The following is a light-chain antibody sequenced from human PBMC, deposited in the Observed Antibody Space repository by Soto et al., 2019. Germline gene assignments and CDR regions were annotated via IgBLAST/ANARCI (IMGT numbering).Light chain of an antibody. CDR3: QQYYSSPYT. CDR1: QSVLYSSNNKNY. Sequence: DIVMTQSPDSLAVSLGERATINCKSSQSVLYSSNNKNYLAWYQQKPGQPPKLLIYWASTRESGVPELFSGSGSGTDFTLTVSSLQAEDVAFYYCQQYYSSPYTFGQGTKLEIK. CDR2: WAS. V-gene: IGKV4-1*01. J-gene: IGKJ2*01.